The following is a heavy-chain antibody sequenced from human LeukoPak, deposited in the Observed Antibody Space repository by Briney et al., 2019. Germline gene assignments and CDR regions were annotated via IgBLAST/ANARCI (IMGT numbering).Heavy chain of an antibody. CDR2: IYSGGST. J-gene: IGHJ4*02. CDR1: GFTVSSNY. CDR3: ARAYYDILTGYPEYFDY. V-gene: IGHV3-53*01. Sequence: GGSLRLSCAASGFTVSSNYMSWVRQAPGKGLEWVSVIYSGGSTYYADSVKGRFTISRDNSKNTLYLQMNSLRAEDTAVYYCARAYYDILTGYPEYFDYWGQGTLVTVSS. D-gene: IGHD3-9*01.